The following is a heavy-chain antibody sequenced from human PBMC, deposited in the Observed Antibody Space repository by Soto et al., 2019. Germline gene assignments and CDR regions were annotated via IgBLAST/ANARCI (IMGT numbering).Heavy chain of an antibody. V-gene: IGHV4-4*02. CDR1: GGSISSSNW. CDR3: AMAYYYDSTGSGSDFDY. CDR2: IYHSGST. J-gene: IGHJ4*02. D-gene: IGHD3-22*01. Sequence: QVQLQESGPGLVKPSGTLSLTCAVSGGSISSSNWWSWVRQPPGKGLEGIGEIYHSGSTNYNPSLKSRVTISVDKSKNQFSLKLSSVTAADTAVYYCAMAYYYDSTGSGSDFDYWGQGTLVTVSS.